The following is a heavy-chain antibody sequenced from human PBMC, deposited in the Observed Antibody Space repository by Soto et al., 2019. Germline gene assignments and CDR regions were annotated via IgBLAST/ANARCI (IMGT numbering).Heavy chain of an antibody. CDR2: ISSSGSFM. D-gene: IGHD1-7*01. Sequence: EVQLVESGGGLVKPGGSLRLSCAASGFSFSSDSMGWVRQAPGKGLEWVSSISSSGSFMNYADSVKGRFTISRDNAKNSLNLQMSGLKDEDTAVYYCARDPPTGTTLDWVDSWGQGTLVTVSS. CDR1: GFSFSSDS. CDR3: ARDPPTGTTLDWVDS. V-gene: IGHV3-21*01. J-gene: IGHJ5*01.